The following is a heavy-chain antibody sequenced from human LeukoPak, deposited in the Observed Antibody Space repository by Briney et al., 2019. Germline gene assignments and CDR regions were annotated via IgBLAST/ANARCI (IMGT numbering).Heavy chain of an antibody. CDR2: INPSGGST. V-gene: IGHV1-46*01. CDR3: ARDLGDWKGDP. D-gene: IGHD1-1*01. CDR1: GYTFTSYY. Sequence: ASVKVSCKASGYTFTSYYMHWVRQAPGQGLEWMGIINPSGGSTSYAQKFQGRVTMTRDTSTSTVYMELSSLRSEETAVYYCARDLGDWKGDPWGQGTLVTVSS. J-gene: IGHJ5*02.